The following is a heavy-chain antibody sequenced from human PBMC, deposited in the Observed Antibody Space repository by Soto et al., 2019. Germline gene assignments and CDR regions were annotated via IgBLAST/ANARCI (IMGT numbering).Heavy chain of an antibody. CDR2: ISGHNGNT. CDR3: ARDLTVGLVDY. V-gene: IGHV1-18*01. Sequence: QVQLLQSGAEVKKPGASVKVSCKASGYSFTSYGISWVRQAPGQGFVWMGWISGHNGNTNYAQQLQGRVIMTKDTPTSTAYMDLRSLRSDDTAGYYFARDLTVGLVDYWGQGTLGTVSS. CDR1: GYSFTSYG. J-gene: IGHJ4*02.